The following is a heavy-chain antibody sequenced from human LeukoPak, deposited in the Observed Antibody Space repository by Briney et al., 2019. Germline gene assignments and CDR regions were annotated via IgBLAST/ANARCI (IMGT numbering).Heavy chain of an antibody. D-gene: IGHD3-9*01. CDR3: ARAPDPNYDILTGLYYYGMDV. CDR2: IIPILGIA. Sequence: SVKVSCKASGGTFSSCAISWVRQAPGQGLEWMGRIIPILGIANYAQKFQGRVTITADKSTSTAYMELSSLRSEDTAVYYCARAPDPNYDILTGLYYYGMDVWGQGTTVTVSS. CDR1: GGTFSSCA. V-gene: IGHV1-69*04. J-gene: IGHJ6*02.